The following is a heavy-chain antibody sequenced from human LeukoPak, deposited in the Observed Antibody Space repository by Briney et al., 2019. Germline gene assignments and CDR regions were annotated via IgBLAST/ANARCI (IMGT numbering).Heavy chain of an antibody. D-gene: IGHD1-1*01. CDR1: RFNFSDSY. CDR3: ASGRGRRMDV. J-gene: IGHJ6*02. Sequence: PGGSLTLSCAASRFNFSDSYMSSIRQAPGQALEWVSTITSGSSYTNYGDSVKGRFTISRDNAKDSLYLQMNSLRADDTAVYYCASGRGRRMDVWGQGTTVTVSS. CDR2: ITSGSSYT. V-gene: IGHV3-11*06.